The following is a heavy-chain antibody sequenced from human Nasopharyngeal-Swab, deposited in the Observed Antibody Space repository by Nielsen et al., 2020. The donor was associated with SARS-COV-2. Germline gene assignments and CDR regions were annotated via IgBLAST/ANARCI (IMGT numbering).Heavy chain of an antibody. V-gene: IGHV1-8*02. D-gene: IGHD3-9*01. J-gene: IGHJ5*02. CDR1: GDTFTSQD. Sequence: ASVKVSCKASGDTFTSQDINWVRQAAGQGLQWMGWMNPNSGNTGYAQEFQGRVTMTRNTSISTAYMELSSLRSEDTAVYYCARGVELRYFDWLLYDWFDPWGQGTLVTVSS. CDR3: ARGVELRYFDWLLYDWFDP. CDR2: MNPNSGNT.